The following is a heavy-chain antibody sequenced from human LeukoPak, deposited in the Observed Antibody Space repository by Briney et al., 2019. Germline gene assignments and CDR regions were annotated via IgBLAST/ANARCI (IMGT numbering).Heavy chain of an antibody. V-gene: IGHV1-2*02. J-gene: IGHJ4*02. CDR1: GYTFTDYY. CDR2: INPNSGGT. CDR3: AREGNSYGYSLDF. Sequence: GASAKVSCKASGYTFTDYYIHWVRQAPGQGLEWMGWINPNSGGTKYAQKFQGRVTMTRDTSIGTAYMELSSLRSDDTAVYYCAREGNSYGYSLDFWGQGTLVTVSS. D-gene: IGHD5-18*01.